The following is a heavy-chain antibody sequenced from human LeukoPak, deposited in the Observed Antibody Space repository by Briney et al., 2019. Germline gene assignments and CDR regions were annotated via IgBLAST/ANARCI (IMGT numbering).Heavy chain of an antibody. CDR2: ISADGGST. Sequence: GGSLRLSCVTSGPNFDDSAMHWVRQAPGEGLEWVSLISADGGSTFSADSVKGRFSISRDNSKNSLYLQMNSLRSEDTAMYYCAKESGKFDYWGQGTLVAVSS. CDR3: AKESGKFDY. CDR1: GPNFDDSA. J-gene: IGHJ4*02. V-gene: IGHV3-43*02.